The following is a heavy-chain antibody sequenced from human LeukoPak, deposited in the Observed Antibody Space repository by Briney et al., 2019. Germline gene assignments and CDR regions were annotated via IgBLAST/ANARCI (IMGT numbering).Heavy chain of an antibody. CDR2: INWNGGRT. Sequence: GGSLRLSCAASGFTFDVYGMSWVRQAPGKGLEWVSGINWNGGRTGYADSVKGRFTISRDNAKNSLYLRMNSLRAEDTALYYCARDLASSDVWGKGTTVTVSS. CDR3: ARDLASSDV. V-gene: IGHV3-20*04. CDR1: GFTFDVYG. J-gene: IGHJ6*04. D-gene: IGHD3-16*01.